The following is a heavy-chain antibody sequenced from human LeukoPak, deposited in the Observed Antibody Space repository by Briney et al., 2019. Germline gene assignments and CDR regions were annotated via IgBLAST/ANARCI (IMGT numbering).Heavy chain of an antibody. CDR2: IYHSGST. D-gene: IGHD3-22*01. J-gene: IGHJ5*02. CDR1: GYSISSGYY. V-gene: IGHV4-38-2*02. CDR3: AREGVTMIVVVPDRFDP. Sequence: SETLSLTCTVSGYSISSGYYWGWIRQPPGKGLEWIGSIYHSGSTYYNPSLKSRVTISVDTSKNQFSLKLSSVTAADTAVYYCAREGVTMIVVVPDRFDPWGQGTLVTVSS.